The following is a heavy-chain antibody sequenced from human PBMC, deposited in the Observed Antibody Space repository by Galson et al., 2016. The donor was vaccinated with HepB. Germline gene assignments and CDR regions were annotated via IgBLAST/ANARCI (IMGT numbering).Heavy chain of an antibody. CDR2: VYYSGDT. CDR3: ATVTSVGGAVFDY. CDR1: GGSISSNYW. D-gene: IGHD6-19*01. Sequence: SETLSLTCAVSGGSISSNYWWSWVRQPPGKGLEWIGEVYYSGDTNYNPSLKSRVTISKDESKNQFSLNMKSVTAADTAIYYCATVTSVGGAVFDYWGQGTLVTVSS. J-gene: IGHJ4*02. V-gene: IGHV4-4*02.